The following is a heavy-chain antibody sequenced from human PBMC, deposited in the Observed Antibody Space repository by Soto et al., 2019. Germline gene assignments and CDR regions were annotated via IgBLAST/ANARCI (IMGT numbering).Heavy chain of an antibody. V-gene: IGHV3-23*01. Sequence: GGSLRLSCAASGFTFSSYAMSWFRQAPGKGLEWVSSISGGGGGSTYYADSVKGRFTISRDNSKDTLYLQMNSLRAEDTATYYCTNGLRGGTSLYTTYYWGQGTLVT. D-gene: IGHD2-2*02. CDR2: ISGGGGGST. CDR3: TNGLRGGTSLYTTYY. CDR1: GFTFSSYA. J-gene: IGHJ4*02.